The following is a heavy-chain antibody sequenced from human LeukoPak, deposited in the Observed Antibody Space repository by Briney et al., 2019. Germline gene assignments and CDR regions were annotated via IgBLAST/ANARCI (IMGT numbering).Heavy chain of an antibody. CDR1: GGTFSSYA. D-gene: IGHD3-22*01. Sequence: ASVKVSCKASGGTFSSYAINWVRQATGQGLEWIGWMNPNSGNTGYAQNFQGRVTMTRNTSISTAYMELSSLRSEDTAVYYCARVISGYYSVLRFYYYMDVWGKGTTVTISS. CDR3: ARVISGYYSVLRFYYYMDV. J-gene: IGHJ6*03. V-gene: IGHV1-8*01. CDR2: MNPNSGNT.